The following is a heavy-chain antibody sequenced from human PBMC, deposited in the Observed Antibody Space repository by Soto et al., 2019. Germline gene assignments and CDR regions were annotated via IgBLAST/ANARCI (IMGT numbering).Heavy chain of an antibody. D-gene: IGHD4-17*01. V-gene: IGHV3-11*01. CDR3: ARDPPTVTTSSFDY. CDR2: ISTSGNTV. Sequence: QVQLVESGGGLVKPGGSLRLSCAASGFTFSDYYMSWIRQAPGKGLEWVSYISTSGNTVYYADSVKGRFTISRDDAKNSLYLQMNSLRAEDTAVYYRARDPPTVTTSSFDYWGQGTLVTVSS. J-gene: IGHJ4*02. CDR1: GFTFSDYY.